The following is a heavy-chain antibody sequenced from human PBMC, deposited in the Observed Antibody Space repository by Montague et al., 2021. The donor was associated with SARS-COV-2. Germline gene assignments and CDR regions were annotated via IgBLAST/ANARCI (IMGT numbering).Heavy chain of an antibody. CDR2: ISMSATRT. CDR3: ARVASEHTAMAPDY. J-gene: IGHJ4*02. V-gene: IGHV3-48*04. Sequence: SLRLSCAAAGFTFSRYSMNWVRQAPGKGLEWISYISMSATRTQYADSVKGRFTISRDNARNSLYLQMRSLTGGDTAVYYCARVASEHTAMAPDYWGQGTLVTVSS. CDR1: GFTFSRYS. D-gene: IGHD5-18*01.